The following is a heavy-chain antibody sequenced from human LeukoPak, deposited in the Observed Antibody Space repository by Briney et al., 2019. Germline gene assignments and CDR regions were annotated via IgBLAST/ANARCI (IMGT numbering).Heavy chain of an antibody. CDR3: ARVPLRFLEPFDY. CDR2: IGGRTGIT. V-gene: IGHV4-34*01. CDR1: GWSLRDYY. J-gene: IGHJ4*02. D-gene: IGHD3-3*01. Sequence: SETLSLTCTISGWSLRDYYWSWIRQPPGKGLEWIGEIGGRTGITNYNPSLKSRAALSLDTSENHFSLTLRSVTAADTAVYYCARVPLRFLEPFDYWGQGTLVTVSS.